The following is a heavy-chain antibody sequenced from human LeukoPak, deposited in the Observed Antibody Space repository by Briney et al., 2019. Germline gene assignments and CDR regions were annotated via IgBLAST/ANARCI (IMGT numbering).Heavy chain of an antibody. Sequence: GGSLMLCCAASGLTFRTYWMQSVRQAPGRGLVWVSRINRDGSRTTYADFVKGRFTISRDNAKNTLYLQMNSLRTEDTGVYYCARPETRYSSGLDGFDMWGQGTMVTVSS. CDR3: ARPETRYSSGLDGFDM. V-gene: IGHV3-74*01. D-gene: IGHD6-19*01. CDR1: GLTFRTYW. CDR2: INRDGSRT. J-gene: IGHJ3*02.